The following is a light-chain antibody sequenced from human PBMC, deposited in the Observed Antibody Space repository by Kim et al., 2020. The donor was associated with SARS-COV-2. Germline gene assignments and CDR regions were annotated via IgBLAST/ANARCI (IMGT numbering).Light chain of an antibody. CDR2: DNN. Sequence: QSVLTQPPSVSAAPGQKVTISCSGSRSNIGSNHVSWYQQFPGTAPKLITYDNNKRPSGIPDRFSSSKSGTSATLGITGLQTGDEADYYCAIWDSSLSVGVFGGGTKVTVL. CDR1: RSNIGSNH. CDR3: AIWDSSLSVGV. V-gene: IGLV1-51*01. J-gene: IGLJ3*02.